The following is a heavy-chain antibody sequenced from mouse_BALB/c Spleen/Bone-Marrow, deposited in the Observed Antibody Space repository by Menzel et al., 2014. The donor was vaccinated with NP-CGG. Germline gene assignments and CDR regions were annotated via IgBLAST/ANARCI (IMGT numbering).Heavy chain of an antibody. D-gene: IGHD1-2*01. V-gene: IGHV3-6*02. CDR2: ISYDGSN. Sequence: EVHLVESGPGLVKPSQSLSLTCSVTGYSITSGYYWNWIRQFPGNKLEWTGYISYDGSNNYNPSLKNRISITRDTSKNQFFLKLSSVTTEDTASYYCASGYYGGSFAYWGQGTLVTVSA. CDR1: GYSITSGYY. J-gene: IGHJ3*01. CDR3: ASGYYGGSFAY.